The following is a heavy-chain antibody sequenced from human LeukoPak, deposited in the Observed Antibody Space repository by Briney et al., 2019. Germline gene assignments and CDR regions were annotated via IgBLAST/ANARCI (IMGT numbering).Heavy chain of an antibody. CDR1: GFTLNSYN. J-gene: IGHJ4*02. D-gene: IGHD5-12*01. CDR2: ISSSSSYI. V-gene: IGHV3-21*01. Sequence: PGGSLRLSCAASGFTLNSYNMNWVRQAPGKGLEWVSFISSSSSYIQYADSMKGRFTISRDNAKNSLYLQMNSLRAEDTAVYYCARGRVYNGYDPFDYWGQGTLVTVSS. CDR3: ARGRVYNGYDPFDY.